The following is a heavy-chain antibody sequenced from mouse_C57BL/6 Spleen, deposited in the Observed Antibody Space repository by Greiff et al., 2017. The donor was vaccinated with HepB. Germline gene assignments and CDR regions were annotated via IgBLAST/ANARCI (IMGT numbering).Heavy chain of an antibody. V-gene: IGHV1-54*01. CDR1: GYAFTNYL. D-gene: IGHD2-4*01. CDR3: ARRGRYYDYDEGFAY. CDR2: INPGSGGT. J-gene: IGHJ3*01. Sequence: QVQLQQSGAELVRPGTSVKVSCKASGYAFTNYLIEWVKQRPGQSLEWIGVINPGSGGTNYNEKFKGKATLTADKSSSTAYMQLSSLTSEDSAVYVCARRGRYYDYDEGFAYWGQGTLVTVSA.